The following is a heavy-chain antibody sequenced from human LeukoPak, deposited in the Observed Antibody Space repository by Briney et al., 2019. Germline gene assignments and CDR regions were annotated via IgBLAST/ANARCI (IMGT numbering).Heavy chain of an antibody. CDR2: TSQSGST. CDR3: ARRPRSSGSHDGPSGPDY. CDR1: GGSFSGHY. D-gene: IGHD1-26*01. J-gene: IGHJ4*02. V-gene: IGHV4-34*01. Sequence: SETLSLTCAVYGGSFSGHYWSWIRQPPGKGLEWIGETSQSGSTNYNPSLKSRVTISADTSKNQFSVKLSSVTAADTAMYYCARRPRSSGSHDGPSGPDYWGQGNLVTVSS.